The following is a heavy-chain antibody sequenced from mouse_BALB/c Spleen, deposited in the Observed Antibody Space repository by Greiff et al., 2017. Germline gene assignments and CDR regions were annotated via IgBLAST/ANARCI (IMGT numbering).Heavy chain of an antibody. J-gene: IGHJ2*01. CDR1: GFTFSSYA. CDR3: ARGEIHGGFDY. V-gene: IGHV5-6-5*01. Sequence: EVKLMESGGGLVKPGGSLKLSCAASGFTFSSYAMSWVRQTPEKRLEWVASISSGGSTYYPDSVKGRFTISRDNARNILYLQMSSLRSEDTAMYYCARGEIHGGFDYWGQGTTLTVSS. CDR2: ISSGGST.